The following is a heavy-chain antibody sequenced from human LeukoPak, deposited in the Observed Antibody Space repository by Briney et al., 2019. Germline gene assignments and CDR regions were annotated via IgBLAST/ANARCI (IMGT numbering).Heavy chain of an antibody. Sequence: GGSLRLSCAASGFTLSDCYMSWIRQTPGKGLEWVSYISGSGKDINYGDPVKGRFTISRDNAKNSLYLQMNSLRAEDTAVYYCARATPRGPIAAAGTGVEYFQHWGQGTLVTVSS. D-gene: IGHD6-13*01. V-gene: IGHV3-11*04. J-gene: IGHJ1*01. CDR3: ARATPRGPIAAAGTGVEYFQH. CDR2: ISGSGKDI. CDR1: GFTLSDCY.